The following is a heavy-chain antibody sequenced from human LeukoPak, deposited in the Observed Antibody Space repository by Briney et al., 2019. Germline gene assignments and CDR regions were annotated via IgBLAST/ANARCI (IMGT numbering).Heavy chain of an antibody. D-gene: IGHD2-15*01. CDR1: GFTFGSYS. CDR3: ARDQGYCSGGRCHSHFDY. Sequence: APGSLSLSCATSGFTFGSYSMQWVGPAPGQGLEWVVVICVDGSKKFYADSVEGRFTIARDDSKSTSYLQMNSLRAEDTAVYYCARDQGYCSGGRCHSHFDYWGQGTLVTVSS. V-gene: IGHV3-33*01. CDR2: ICVDGSKK. J-gene: IGHJ4*02.